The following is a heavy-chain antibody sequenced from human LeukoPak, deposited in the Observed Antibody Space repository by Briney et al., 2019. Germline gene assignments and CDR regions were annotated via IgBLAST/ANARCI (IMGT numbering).Heavy chain of an antibody. CDR3: SRAPGGSRIATYYFDF. D-gene: IGHD3-16*01. V-gene: IGHV3-21*01. CDR1: GFTFSVYW. Sequence: GGSLRLSCAASGFTFSVYWMSWVRQAPGKGLEWVSSISSSGTYIYYADSVKGRFTTSRDNAKNSVYLQMNSLRAEDTAVYYCSRAPGGSRIATYYFDFWGQGTLVTVSS. J-gene: IGHJ4*02. CDR2: ISSSGTYI.